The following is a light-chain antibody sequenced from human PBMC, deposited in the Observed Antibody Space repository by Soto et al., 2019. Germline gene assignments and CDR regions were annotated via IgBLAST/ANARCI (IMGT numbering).Light chain of an antibody. CDR1: SSDVGAYNY. J-gene: IGLJ2*01. CDR2: EVS. Sequence: QSALTQPPSASGSPGQSVTISCTGTSSDVGAYNYVSWYQQYSGKAPKLMIYEVSNRPSGVSNRFSGSKSGNTASLTISGLQAEDESDYYCSSYTTSSTVVFGGGTKVTVL. V-gene: IGLV2-14*01. CDR3: SSYTTSSTVV.